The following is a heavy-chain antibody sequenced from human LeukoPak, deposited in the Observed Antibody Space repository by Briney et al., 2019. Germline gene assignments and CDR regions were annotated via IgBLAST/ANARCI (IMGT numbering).Heavy chain of an antibody. Sequence: SETLSLTCAVYGGSFSSYFWSWVRQPAGKGLEWIGRIYPSGNTNYNPSLKSRVTLSVDTSKTQFSLQLNSVTPEDTAVYYCARGYSSSWYDWGQGTLVTVSS. CDR3: ARGYSSSWYD. J-gene: IGHJ4*02. CDR1: GGSFSSYF. CDR2: IYPSGNT. D-gene: IGHD6-13*01. V-gene: IGHV4-59*10.